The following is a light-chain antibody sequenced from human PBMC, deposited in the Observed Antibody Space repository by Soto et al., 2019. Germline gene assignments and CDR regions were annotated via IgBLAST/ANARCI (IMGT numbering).Light chain of an antibody. CDR3: QQYNDWPLT. J-gene: IGKJ1*01. V-gene: IGKV3-15*01. CDR1: QSVSSN. CDR2: HAF. Sequence: EIVMTQSPVTLSVSPEERATLSCRASQSVSSNLDWYQQKPGQAPSLLIYHAFTRATGIPARFSGTGSGTEFTLTISSVQSEDFALYYCQQYNDWPLTLGQGTKV.